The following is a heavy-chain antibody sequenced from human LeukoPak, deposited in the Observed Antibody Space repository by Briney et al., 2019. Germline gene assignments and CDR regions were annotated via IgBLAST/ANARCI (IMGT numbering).Heavy chain of an antibody. CDR3: ARVATTWPYYYYYYMDV. Sequence: PSETLSLTCAVYGGSFSGYYWSWIRQPPGKGLEWIGEINHSGSTNYNPSLKSRVTISVDTSKNQFSLKLSFVTAADTAVYYCARVATTWPYYYYYYMDVWGKGTTVTVSS. D-gene: IGHD1-7*01. V-gene: IGHV4-34*01. J-gene: IGHJ6*03. CDR2: INHSGST. CDR1: GGSFSGYY.